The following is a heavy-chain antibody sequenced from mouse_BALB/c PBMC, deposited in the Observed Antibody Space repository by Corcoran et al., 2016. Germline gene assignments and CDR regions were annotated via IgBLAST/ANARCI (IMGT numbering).Heavy chain of an antibody. Sequence: QIQLQQSGPELVKPGASVKIPCKASGYTFTDYYINWVKQKPGQGLEWIGWIYPGSGNTKYNEKFKGKATLTVDTSSSTAYMQLSSLTSEDTAVYCCARKDYYGNWFAYWGQGTLVTVSA. CDR3: ARKDYYGNWFAY. CDR2: IYPGSGNT. D-gene: IGHD2-1*01. CDR1: GYTFTDYY. J-gene: IGHJ3*01. V-gene: IGHV1-84*02.